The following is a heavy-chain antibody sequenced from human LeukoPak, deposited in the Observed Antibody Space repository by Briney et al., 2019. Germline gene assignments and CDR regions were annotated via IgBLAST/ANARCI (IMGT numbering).Heavy chain of an antibody. D-gene: IGHD2-2*01. CDR2: IIPSSGGT. J-gene: IGHJ4*02. V-gene: IGHV1-2*02. CDR3: ARGHQLVPAGVFDY. Sequence: ASVKVSCKASGYTFTDYYMHWVRQAPGQGLEWMGWIIPSSGGTNYAQKFQGRVTMTRDTSISAAYMELRSLRSDDTAVYYCARGHQLVPAGVFDYWGQGTLVTVSS. CDR1: GYTFTDYY.